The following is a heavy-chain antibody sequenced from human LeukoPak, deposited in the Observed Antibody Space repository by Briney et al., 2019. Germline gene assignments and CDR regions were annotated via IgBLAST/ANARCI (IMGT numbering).Heavy chain of an antibody. V-gene: IGHV3-23*01. CDR2: ISGSGGST. J-gene: IGHJ4*02. D-gene: IGHD4-17*01. CDR1: GFTFSSYA. CDR3: AGYDYGDYLDY. Sequence: GGSLRLSCAASGFTFSSYAMSWVRQAPGKGLEWVSAISGSGGSTYYADSVKGRFTISRDNAKNSLYLQMNSLRAEDTAVYYCAGYDYGDYLDYWGQGTLVTVSS.